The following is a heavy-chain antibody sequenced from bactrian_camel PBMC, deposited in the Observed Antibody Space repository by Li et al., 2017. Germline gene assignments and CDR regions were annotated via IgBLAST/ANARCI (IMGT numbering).Heavy chain of an antibody. Sequence: QLVESGGGLVQPGGSLRLSCAASGFTFSNYDMSWVRQAPGKGLEWVSAINSGGDPTYYADSVQGRFTISRDNAKNTVYLQMNSLKPEDTAVYYCVRDLSGRWSNTLGYWGQGTQVTVS. D-gene: IGHD2*01. CDR2: INSGGDPT. CDR3: VRDLSGRWSNTLGY. CDR1: GFTFSNYD. J-gene: IGHJ4*01. V-gene: IGHV3S40*01.